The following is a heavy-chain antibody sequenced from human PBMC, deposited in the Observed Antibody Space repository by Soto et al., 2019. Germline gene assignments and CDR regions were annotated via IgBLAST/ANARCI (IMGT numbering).Heavy chain of an antibody. CDR1: GFTFSSYG. D-gene: IGHD5-18*01. J-gene: IGHJ4*02. V-gene: IGHV3-30*18. CDR2: ISYDGSNK. Sequence: QVQLVESGGGVVQPGRSLRLSCAASGFTFSSYGMHWVRQAPGKGLEWVAVISYDGSNKYYADSVKGRFTISRDNXKNTLYLQMNSLRAEDTAVYYCAKLGRYGLYYFDYWGQGTLVTVSS. CDR3: AKLGRYGLYYFDY.